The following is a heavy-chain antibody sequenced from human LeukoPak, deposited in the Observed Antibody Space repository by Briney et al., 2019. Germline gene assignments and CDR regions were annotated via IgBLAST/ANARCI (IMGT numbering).Heavy chain of an antibody. Sequence: GGSLRLSCAASGSTFSSYAMHWVRQAPGKGLEWVAVISYDGSNKYYADSVKGRFTISRDNSKNTLYLQMNSLRAEDTAVYYCAGNDYGAYYFDYWGQGTLVTVSS. CDR1: GSTFSSYA. V-gene: IGHV3-30-3*01. CDR2: ISYDGSNK. CDR3: AGNDYGAYYFDY. J-gene: IGHJ4*02. D-gene: IGHD4-17*01.